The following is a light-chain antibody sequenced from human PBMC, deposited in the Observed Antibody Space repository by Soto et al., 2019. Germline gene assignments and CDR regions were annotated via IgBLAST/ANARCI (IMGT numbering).Light chain of an antibody. CDR1: SSDVGGYNY. Sequence: QSVLTQPRSVSGSPGQSVTISCTGTSSDVGGYNYVSWYQQHPGKAPRLMIYDVSKRPSGVPDRFSGSKSGKTASLTISGLQAEDEADYYCCSYAGSYTFYVFGIGTKLTVL. CDR3: CSYAGSYTFYV. J-gene: IGLJ1*01. CDR2: DVS. V-gene: IGLV2-11*01.